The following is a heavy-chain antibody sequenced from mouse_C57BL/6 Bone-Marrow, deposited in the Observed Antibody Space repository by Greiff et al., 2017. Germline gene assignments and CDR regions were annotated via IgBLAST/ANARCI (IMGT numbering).Heavy chain of an antibody. CDR3: ARSRCYGSIDY. D-gene: IGHD1-1*01. J-gene: IGHJ2*01. Sequence: QVQLQQPGAELVKPGASVKLSCKASGYTFTSYWMHWVKQRPGQGLEWIGMIHPNSGSTNYNEKFKSKATLTVDKSSSTAYMQLSSLPSEDSAVFYCARSRCYGSIDYWGQGTTLTVSA. CDR2: IHPNSGST. V-gene: IGHV1-64*01. CDR1: GYTFTSYW.